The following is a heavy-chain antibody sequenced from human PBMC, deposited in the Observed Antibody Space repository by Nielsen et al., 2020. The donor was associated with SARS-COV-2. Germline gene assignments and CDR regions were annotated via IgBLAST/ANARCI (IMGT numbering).Heavy chain of an antibody. Sequence: VRQMPGKGLEWVANIKQDGSEKYYVDSVKGRFTISRDNAKNSLYLQMNSLRAEDTAVYYCAGWPITIFGVVIQSYYGMDVWGQGTTVTVSS. CDR3: AGWPITIFGVVIQSYYGMDV. D-gene: IGHD3-3*01. J-gene: IGHJ6*02. CDR2: IKQDGSEK. V-gene: IGHV3-7*03.